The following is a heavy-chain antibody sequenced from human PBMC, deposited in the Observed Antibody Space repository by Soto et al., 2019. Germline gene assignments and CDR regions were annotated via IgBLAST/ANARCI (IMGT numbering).Heavy chain of an antibody. J-gene: IGHJ6*02. CDR1: GGTFNNYP. Sequence: SVKVSCKASGGTFNNYPITWVRQAPGEGLEWMGGSIPIFGTANYAQKFQGRVTISVDESTSTAYMELSSLRSEDTAVYYCARGRGYSGDDHYYYFDMDVWGQGTTITVSS. D-gene: IGHD5-12*01. CDR2: SIPIFGTA. V-gene: IGHV1-69*13. CDR3: ARGRGYSGDDHYYYFDMDV.